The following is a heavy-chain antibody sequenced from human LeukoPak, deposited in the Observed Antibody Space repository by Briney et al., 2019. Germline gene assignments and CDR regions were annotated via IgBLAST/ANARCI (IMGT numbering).Heavy chain of an antibody. Sequence: GGSLRLSCAASGFTFSSYEFNWVRQVPGKGLEWVSYISSSGNTIYYADSVKGRFTVSRDNAKNSLFLQMNGLRAEDTGIYYFARESIYGDYFDYWGQGAPVTVSS. CDR2: ISSSGNTI. D-gene: IGHD4-17*01. V-gene: IGHV3-48*03. CDR1: GFTFSSYE. CDR3: ARESIYGDYFDY. J-gene: IGHJ4*02.